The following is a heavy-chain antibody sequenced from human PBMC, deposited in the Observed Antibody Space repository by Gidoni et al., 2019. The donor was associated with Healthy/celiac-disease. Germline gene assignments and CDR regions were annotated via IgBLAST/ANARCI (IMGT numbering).Heavy chain of an antibody. CDR1: GGSFSGYY. V-gene: IGHV4-34*01. CDR3: AGPHLLRFLV. Sequence: QVQLQQWGAGLLKPSETLSLTCAVYGGSFSGYYWSWIRQPPGKGLEWIGEINHSGSTNYNPSLKSRVTISVDTSKNQFSLKLSSVTAADTAVYYCAGPHLLRFLVWGQGTLVTVSS. CDR2: INHSGST. D-gene: IGHD3-3*01. J-gene: IGHJ4*02.